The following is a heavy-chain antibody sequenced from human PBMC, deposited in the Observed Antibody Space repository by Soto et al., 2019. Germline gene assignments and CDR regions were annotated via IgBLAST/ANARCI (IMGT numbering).Heavy chain of an antibody. V-gene: IGHV4-34*01. Sequence: QVQLQQWGAGLLKPSETLSLTCAAYGGSFSGYYWSWILQPPGKGLEWIGEINHSGSTNYNPSLKSRVTISVDTSKNQFALKLSSVTAADTAVYYCARRGHGGYYYFDYWGQGTLVTVSS. CDR2: INHSGST. J-gene: IGHJ4*02. CDR3: ARRGHGGYYYFDY. CDR1: GGSFSGYY. D-gene: IGHD3-22*01.